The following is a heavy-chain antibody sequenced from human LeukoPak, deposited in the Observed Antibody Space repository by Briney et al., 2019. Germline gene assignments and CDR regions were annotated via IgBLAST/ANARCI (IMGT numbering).Heavy chain of an antibody. CDR1: GGSFSGYY. D-gene: IGHD1-7*01. V-gene: IGHV4-34*01. J-gene: IGHJ4*02. CDR3: ARGGELLNY. Sequence: SETLSLTCAVHGGSFSGYYWSWIRQPPGKGLEWIGEINHSGSTNYNPSLKSRVTISVDTSKNQFSLKLSSVTAADTAVYYCARGGELLNYLGQGTLVTVSS. CDR2: INHSGST.